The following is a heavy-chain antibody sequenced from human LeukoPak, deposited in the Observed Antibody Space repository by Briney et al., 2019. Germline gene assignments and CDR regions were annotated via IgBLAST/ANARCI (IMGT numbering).Heavy chain of an antibody. D-gene: IGHD2-21*02. CDR3: ARGRAYCVGDCYSGYFDY. Sequence: PGRSLRLFCAGCGFIFSSYAIHWVRQAPGKGLEWVATISYDGINKYYADSVKGRFTISRDNSKNTLYLQMISLRAEDTAVYYCARGRAYCVGDCYSGYFDYWGQGTLVTVSS. CDR2: ISYDGINK. V-gene: IGHV3-30*04. CDR1: GFIFSSYA. J-gene: IGHJ4*02.